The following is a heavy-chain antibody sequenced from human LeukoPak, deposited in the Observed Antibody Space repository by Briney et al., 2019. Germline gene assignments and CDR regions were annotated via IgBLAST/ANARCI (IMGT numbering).Heavy chain of an antibody. CDR1: GYSFTNYW. CDR3: ARRGLYSYGTFDY. Sequence: GESLKISCKDSGYSFTNYWINWVRQMPGKGLEWVGRTDPSDSYTNYSPSFQGHVTISADKSITTAYLQWSSLKASDTAMYYCARRGLYSYGTFDYWGQGTLVTVSS. V-gene: IGHV5-10-1*01. CDR2: TDPSDSYT. D-gene: IGHD5-18*01. J-gene: IGHJ4*02.